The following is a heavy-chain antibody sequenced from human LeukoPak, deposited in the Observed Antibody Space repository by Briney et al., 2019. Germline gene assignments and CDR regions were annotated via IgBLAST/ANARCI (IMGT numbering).Heavy chain of an antibody. CDR2: MYYSGST. J-gene: IGHJ4*02. Sequence: SETLSLTCTVSGGSISSRSYYWGWIRQPPGKGLEWIGSMYYSGSTNYSPSLKSRVTISVDTSKDQFSLKLSSVTAADTAVYYCARGDSYVQIDYWGQGTLVTVSS. CDR3: ARGDSYVQIDY. D-gene: IGHD2-21*02. V-gene: IGHV4-39*01. CDR1: GGSISSRSYY.